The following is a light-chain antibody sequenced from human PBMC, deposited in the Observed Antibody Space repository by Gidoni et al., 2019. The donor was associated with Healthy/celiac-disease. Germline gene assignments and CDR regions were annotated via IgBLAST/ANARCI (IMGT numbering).Light chain of an antibody. CDR2: AAS. J-gene: IGKJ2*04. CDR3: QQSYSTPCS. CDR1: QSISSY. Sequence: DIQMTQSPSSLSASVGDRVTITCRASQSISSYLNWYQQKPGKAPKLLIYAASSLQSGVPSRFSGSGSGTDFTLTIGSLQPEDFATYYCQQSYSTPCSFXQXTKLEIK. V-gene: IGKV1-39*01.